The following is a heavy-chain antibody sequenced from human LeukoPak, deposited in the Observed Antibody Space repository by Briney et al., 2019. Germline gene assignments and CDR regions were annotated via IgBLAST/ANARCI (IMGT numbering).Heavy chain of an antibody. J-gene: IGHJ4*02. CDR2: ISYDGSDR. V-gene: IGHV3-30*18. Sequence: GGSLRLSCAASGFTFSSYGMSWVRQAPGKGLEWVAVISYDGSDRYYADSVKGRFTISRDNSKNTLYLQMNSLRAEDTAVYYCAKIPLSGDYLDYWGQGTLVTVSS. CDR1: GFTFSSYG. D-gene: IGHD4-17*01. CDR3: AKIPLSGDYLDY.